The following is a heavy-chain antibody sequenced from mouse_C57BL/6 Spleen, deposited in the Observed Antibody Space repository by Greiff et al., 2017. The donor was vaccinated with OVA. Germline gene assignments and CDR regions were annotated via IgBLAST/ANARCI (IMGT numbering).Heavy chain of an antibody. D-gene: IGHD4-1*01. J-gene: IGHJ2*01. CDR1: GFTFSDAW. V-gene: IGHV6-6*01. CDR3: TRGTGPTFDY. CDR2: IRNKANNHAT. Sequence: EVMLVESGGGLVQPGGSMKLSCAASGFTFSDAWMDWVRQSPEKGLEWVAEIRNKANNHATYYAESVKGRFTISRDDSKSSVYLQMNSLRAEDTGIYYCTRGTGPTFDYWGQGTTLTVSS.